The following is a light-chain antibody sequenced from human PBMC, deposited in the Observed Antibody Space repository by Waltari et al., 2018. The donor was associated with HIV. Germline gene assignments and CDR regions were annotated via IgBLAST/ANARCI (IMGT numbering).Light chain of an antibody. CDR1: QSITNS. CDR2: GAS. J-gene: IGKJ2*01. V-gene: IGKV1-39*01. CDR3: QQSYSMPHT. Sequence: DIQMTQSPSSLSASVGDRVTISCRASQSITNSLNWYRQKPGEAPKLLIYGASSLQSGVPSRFSGSGSGTDFTLTISSLQPEDFATYYCQQSYSMPHTFGQGTKLQIK.